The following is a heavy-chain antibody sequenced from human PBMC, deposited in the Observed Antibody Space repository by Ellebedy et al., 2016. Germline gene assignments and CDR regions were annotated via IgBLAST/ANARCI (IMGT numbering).Heavy chain of an antibody. CDR2: IIPILGIA. V-gene: IGHV1-69*04. D-gene: IGHD1-26*01. Sequence: ASVKVSCKASGGTFSSYAISWVRQAPGQGLEWMGRIIPILGIANYAQKFQGRVTITADKSTSTAYMELSRLRSEDTAVYYCARGSGGSYGMDVWGQGTTVTVSS. CDR3: ARGSGGSYGMDV. CDR1: GGTFSSYA. J-gene: IGHJ6*02.